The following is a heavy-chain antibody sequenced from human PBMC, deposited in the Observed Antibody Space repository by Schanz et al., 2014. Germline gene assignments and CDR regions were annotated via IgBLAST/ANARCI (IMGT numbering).Heavy chain of an antibody. V-gene: IGHV3-66*01. J-gene: IGHJ4*02. CDR3: AREIPAGGHFDY. D-gene: IGHD2-15*01. CDR1: GFTVSTNY. CDR2: IYSNGAT. Sequence: EVQLVESGGGLVQPGGSLRLSCAASGFTVSTNYMNWVRQAPGKGLEWVSFIYSNGATNYADSVKGRFTISRDNSKNTLYLRMISLRAEDTAMFYCAREIPAGGHFDYGGQGTLVSVSS.